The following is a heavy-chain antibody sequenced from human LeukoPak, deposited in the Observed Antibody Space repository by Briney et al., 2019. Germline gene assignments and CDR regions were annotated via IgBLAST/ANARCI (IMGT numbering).Heavy chain of an antibody. D-gene: IGHD3-10*01. CDR3: ARDHYYGSGSYSDY. CDR1: GFTFSSYW. V-gene: IGHV3-7*01. Sequence: GGSLRLSCAASGFTFSSYWMSWVRQAPGKGLEWVANIKQDGSEKYYADSVKGRFTISRDNAKNSLYLQMNSLRAEDTAVYYCARDHYYGSGSYSDYWGQGTLVTVSS. J-gene: IGHJ4*02. CDR2: IKQDGSEK.